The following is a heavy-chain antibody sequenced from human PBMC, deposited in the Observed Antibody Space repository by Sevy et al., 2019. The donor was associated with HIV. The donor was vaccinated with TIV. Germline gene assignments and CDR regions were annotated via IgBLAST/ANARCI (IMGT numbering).Heavy chain of an antibody. CDR3: ARDVAAGDF. CDR1: GFTFTRYW. V-gene: IGHV3-7*01. J-gene: IGHJ4*02. Sequence: GSLRLSCAASGFTFTRYWMTWVRQAQGKGLQWLGNINEDGTEKYYRDSVRGRFTISRDNAKKSLHLQMNSLRVDDTGVYYCARDVAAGDFWGQGTLVTVSS. D-gene: IGHD2-21*01. CDR2: INEDGTEK.